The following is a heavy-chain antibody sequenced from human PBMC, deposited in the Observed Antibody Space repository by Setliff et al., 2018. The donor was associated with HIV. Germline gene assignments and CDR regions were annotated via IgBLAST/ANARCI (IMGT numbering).Heavy chain of an antibody. V-gene: IGHV4-59*08. Sequence: TLSLTCAVSGGSITNKYWSWIRQPPGKGLEWLGYVSSSGTTNYTPSLESRLTISIDTSKNQFSLKLNSMTAADTAVYYCATRPAGSYWYGVFDFWGRGMLVTVSS. CDR2: VSSSGTT. J-gene: IGHJ4*02. CDR1: GGSITNKY. CDR3: ATRPAGSYWYGVFDF. D-gene: IGHD6-13*01.